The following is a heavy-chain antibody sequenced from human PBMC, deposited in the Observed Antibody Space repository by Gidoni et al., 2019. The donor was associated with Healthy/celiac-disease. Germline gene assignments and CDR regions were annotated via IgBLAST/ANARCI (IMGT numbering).Heavy chain of an antibody. CDR2: ISSSGSTI. D-gene: IGHD3-16*01. V-gene: IGHV3-48*03. CDR1: GFTFSSYE. J-gene: IGHJ4*02. CDR3: ARVEAVRGGFDY. Sequence: EVQLVESGGGLVQPGGSLRLSCAASGFTFSSYEMNWVRPAPGKGLEWVSYISSSGSTIYYADSVKGRFTISRDNAKNSLYLQMNSLRAEDTAVYYCARVEAVRGGFDYWGQGTLVTVSS.